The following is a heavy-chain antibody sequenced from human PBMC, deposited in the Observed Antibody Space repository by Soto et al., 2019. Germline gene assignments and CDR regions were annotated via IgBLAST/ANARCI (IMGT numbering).Heavy chain of an antibody. CDR1: GGSISSSSYY. CDR3: AQSMIVVVHDAFDI. CDR2: IYYSGST. Sequence: SETLSLTCTVSGGSISSSSYYWGWIRQPPGKGLEWIGSIYYSGSTYYNPSLKGRVTISVDTSKNQFSLMLSSVTAEDTAVYYCAQSMIVVVHDAFDIWGQGTMVTVSS. V-gene: IGHV4-39*01. J-gene: IGHJ3*02. D-gene: IGHD3-22*01.